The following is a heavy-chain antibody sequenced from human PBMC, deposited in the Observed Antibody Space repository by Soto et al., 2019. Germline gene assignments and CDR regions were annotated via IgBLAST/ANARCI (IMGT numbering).Heavy chain of an antibody. CDR3: ARFCCGYDSNYYGMDV. CDR2: ISAYNGNT. J-gene: IGHJ6*02. D-gene: IGHD5-12*01. CDR1: GYTFTSYG. V-gene: IGHV1-18*01. Sequence: QVQLVQSGAEVKKPGASVKVSCKASGYTFTSYGISWVRQAPGQGLEWMGWISAYNGNTNYAQKLRRRVTMTTDTSTSTAYMELRSLRSDDTAVYYCARFCCGYDSNYYGMDVWGQGTTVTVSS.